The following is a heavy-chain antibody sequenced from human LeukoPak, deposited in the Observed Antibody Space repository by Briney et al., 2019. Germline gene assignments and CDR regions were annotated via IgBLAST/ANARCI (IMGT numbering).Heavy chain of an antibody. V-gene: IGHV4-4*07. Sequence: PSETLSLTCTVSGGSIGNYYWSWIRQPAGKGLEWIGRTHISGSTNYNPSLKSRVTMSVDTSKTQSSLKLTSVTAADAAVYYWARGRWKTGMDSPYYFDYWGQGTLVTVSS. CDR2: THISGST. J-gene: IGHJ4*02. D-gene: IGHD2-2*03. CDR1: GGSIGNYY. CDR3: ARGRWKTGMDSPYYFDY.